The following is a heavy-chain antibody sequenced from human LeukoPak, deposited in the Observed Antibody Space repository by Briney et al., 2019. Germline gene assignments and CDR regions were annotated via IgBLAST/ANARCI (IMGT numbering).Heavy chain of an antibody. CDR2: INPKSGGT. CDR3: ATEGYRYFDY. J-gene: IGHJ4*02. Sequence: ASVKVSCKASGYTFTSYDINWVRQAPGQGLEWMGWINPKSGGTNYAQNFQGRVTMTRNTSISTAYMELSSLRSEDTAVYYCATEGYRYFDYWGQGTLATVSS. CDR1: GYTFTSYD. D-gene: IGHD5-12*01. V-gene: IGHV1-2*02.